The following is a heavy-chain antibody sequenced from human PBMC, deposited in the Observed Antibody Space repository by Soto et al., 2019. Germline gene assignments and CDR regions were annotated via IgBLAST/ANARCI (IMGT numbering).Heavy chain of an antibody. J-gene: IGHJ4*02. D-gene: IGHD4-17*01. CDR3: AREYGDRGETFDY. CDR2: ISYDGSNK. CDR1: GFIFSSYA. V-gene: IGHV3-30-3*01. Sequence: QVQLVESGGGVVQPGRSLRLSCAASGFIFSSYAMHWVRQAPGKGLEWVAVISYDGSNKYYADSVKGRFTISRDNSKNTLFLQMNSLRAEDTAVYYCAREYGDRGETFDYWGQGTLVIVSS.